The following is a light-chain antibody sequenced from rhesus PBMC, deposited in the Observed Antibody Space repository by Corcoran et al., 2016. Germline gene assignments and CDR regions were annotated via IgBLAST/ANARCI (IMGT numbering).Light chain of an antibody. CDR2: LVS. Sequence: DIVMTQTPLSLPVTPGEPASISCRSSQSLLDSDGYTHLHWYLQKPGQSPQFLIYLVSNRASGIPDRFSGVGSGTDFTLKISRVETEDVVVYYCMQTLQTPFTFGPGTKLDIK. J-gene: IGKJ3*01. CDR1: QSLLDSDGYTH. CDR3: MQTLQTPFT. V-gene: IGKV2-78*01.